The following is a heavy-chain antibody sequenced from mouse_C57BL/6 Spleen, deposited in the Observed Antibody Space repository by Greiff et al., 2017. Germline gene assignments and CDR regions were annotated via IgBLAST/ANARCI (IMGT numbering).Heavy chain of an antibody. CDR3: ARYGYYGSSYWYFDV. D-gene: IGHD1-1*01. CDR2: IYPRSGNT. Sequence: VKLVESGAELARPGASVKLSCKASGYTFTSYGISWVKQRTGQGLEWIGDIYPRSGNTYYNEKFKGKATLTADKSSSTAYMELRSLTSEDSAVYFCARYGYYGSSYWYFDVWGTGTTVTVSS. V-gene: IGHV1-81*01. CDR1: GYTFTSYG. J-gene: IGHJ1*03.